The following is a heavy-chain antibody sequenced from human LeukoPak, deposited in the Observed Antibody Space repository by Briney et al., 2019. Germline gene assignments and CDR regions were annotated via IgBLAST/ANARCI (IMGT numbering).Heavy chain of an antibody. V-gene: IGHV4-34*01. Sequence: GSLRLSCAASGFTFSSYAMSWIRQPPGKGLEWIGEINHSGSTNYNPSLKSRVTISVDTSKNQFSLKLSSVTAADTAVYYCARGQQLIRFDPWGQGTLVTVSS. CDR2: INHSGST. CDR1: GFTFSSYA. D-gene: IGHD6-13*01. J-gene: IGHJ5*02. CDR3: ARGQQLIRFDP.